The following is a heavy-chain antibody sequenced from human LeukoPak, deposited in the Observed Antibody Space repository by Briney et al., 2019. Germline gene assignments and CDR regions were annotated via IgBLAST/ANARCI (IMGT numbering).Heavy chain of an antibody. V-gene: IGHV1-2*02. CDR2: INPNSGGT. J-gene: IGHJ4*02. Sequence: ASVKVSCKASGYTFTGYYMHWVRQAPGQGLEWMGWINPNSGGTNYAQKFQGRVTMTRDTSISTAYMELSRLRSDDTAVYYCARGQLLPTQYGSSSGQEGYWGQGTLVTVSS. CDR1: GYTFTGYY. CDR3: ARGQLLPTQYGSSSGQEGY. D-gene: IGHD6-6*01.